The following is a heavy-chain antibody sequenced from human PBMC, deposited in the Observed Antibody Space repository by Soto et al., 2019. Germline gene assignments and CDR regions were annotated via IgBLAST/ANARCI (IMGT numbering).Heavy chain of an antibody. CDR1: GFSLSTSGVG. CDR3: ARGLATLPVFAFDI. CDR2: IYWSGDE. J-gene: IGHJ3*02. D-gene: IGHD6-6*01. V-gene: IGHV2-5*01. Sequence: ESGPTLVNPTQTLTLTCSVSGFSLSTSGVGVGWIRQSPGKALEWLALIYWSGDEHYRPSLKSRLSITKDTSKNHVVLIMTDMDPVDTATYYCARGLATLPVFAFDIWGQGTMVTVSS.